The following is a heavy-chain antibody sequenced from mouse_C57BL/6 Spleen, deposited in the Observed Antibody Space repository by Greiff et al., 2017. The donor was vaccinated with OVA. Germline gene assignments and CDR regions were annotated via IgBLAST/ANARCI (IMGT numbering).Heavy chain of an antibody. V-gene: IGHV14-1*01. CDR3: TTEGSNYAMDY. CDR2: IDPEDGDT. J-gene: IGHJ4*01. Sequence: VQLQQSGAELVRPGASVKLSCTASGFNITDYYMHWVKQRPEQGLEWIGRIDPEDGDTESAPKFQGKATMTADTSSNTAYWQLSSLTSVDPAVYYCTTEGSNYAMDYWGQGTSVTVSS. CDR1: GFNITDYY.